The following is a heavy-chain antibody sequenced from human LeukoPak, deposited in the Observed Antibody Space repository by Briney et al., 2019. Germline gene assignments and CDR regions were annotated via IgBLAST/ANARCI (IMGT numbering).Heavy chain of an antibody. Sequence: SETLSLTCTVSGGSISSSSYYWGWIRRPPGKGLEWIGSIYYSGSTYYNPSLKSRVTISVDTSKNQFSLKLSSATAADTAVYYCARRLRYGYYYMDVWGKGTTVTVSS. CDR3: ARRLRYGYYYMDV. V-gene: IGHV4-39*07. CDR1: GGSISSSSYY. CDR2: IYYSGST. J-gene: IGHJ6*03. D-gene: IGHD4-17*01.